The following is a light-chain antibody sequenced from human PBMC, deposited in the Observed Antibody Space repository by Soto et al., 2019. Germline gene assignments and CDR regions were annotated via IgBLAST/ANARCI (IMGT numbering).Light chain of an antibody. CDR3: QQYITYSPWT. V-gene: IGKV1-5*03. J-gene: IGKJ1*01. Sequence: DIQMTQSPSTLSASVGDRVTITCQASQSITNWLAWYQQKPGKAPKLLIYKASNLETGVPSRFSGSGSGTEFTLTISSLQPDDFATYYCQQYITYSPWTFGQGTKVDFK. CDR1: QSITNW. CDR2: KAS.